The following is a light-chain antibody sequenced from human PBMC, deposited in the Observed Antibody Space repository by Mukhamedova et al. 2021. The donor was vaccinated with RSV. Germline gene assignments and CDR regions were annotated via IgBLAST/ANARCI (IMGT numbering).Light chain of an antibody. V-gene: IGKV1-13*02. J-gene: IGKJ4*01. Sequence: WYQRRVHGRAPKLLIYDASSLESGVPSRFAGGGYGTDFTLTISSLQPEDFTVYYCQQFNTYPLTFGGGTKVEIK. CDR2: DAS. CDR3: QQFNTYPLT.